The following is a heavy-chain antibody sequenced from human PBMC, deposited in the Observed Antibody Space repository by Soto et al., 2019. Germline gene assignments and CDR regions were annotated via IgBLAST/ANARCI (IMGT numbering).Heavy chain of an antibody. CDR3: ARDESPHRNPSWFDP. CDR1: GFSFSNTG. J-gene: IGHJ5*02. Sequence: QVRLVESGGGVVQPGGSLRLSCAASGFSFSNTGMHWVRQAPGKGLEWVAVISFDGTNKNYGDSVKGRFSISRDNSKNFLYLQMNSLRGEDTAVYYCARDESPHRNPSWFDPWGQGTRVTVSS. CDR2: ISFDGTNK. V-gene: IGHV3-30*03.